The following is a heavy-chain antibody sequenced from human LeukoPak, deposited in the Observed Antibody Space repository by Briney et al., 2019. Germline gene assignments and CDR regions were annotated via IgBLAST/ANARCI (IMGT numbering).Heavy chain of an antibody. CDR1: GYSFNSHH. CDR2: KFSHDGTT. V-gene: IGHV1-46*02. CDR3: ARDSGNFHYDMDV. D-gene: IGHD3-10*01. J-gene: IGHJ6*02. Sequence: ASVTVSCKTSGYSFNSHHVHWVRQAPGQGLEWMGVKFSHDGTTSYTQNFQGRLTMTRDTSTSTVYMELSSLRSEDTAVYYCARDSGNFHYDMDVWGQGTTVIVSS.